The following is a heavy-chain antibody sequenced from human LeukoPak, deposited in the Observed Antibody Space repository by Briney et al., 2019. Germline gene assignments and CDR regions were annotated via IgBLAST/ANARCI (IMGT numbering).Heavy chain of an antibody. CDR1: GYSISSGYY. CDR2: INHSGST. J-gene: IGHJ5*02. V-gene: IGHV4-38-2*02. D-gene: IGHD6-13*01. Sequence: SETLSLTCTVSGYSISSGYYWGWIRQPPGKGLEWIGEINHSGSTNYTPSLKSRVIISVDTSNNQFSLKLSSVTAADTAVYYCARVNNSWYFRGDSNWFDPWGQGTLVTVSS. CDR3: ARVNNSWYFRGDSNWFDP.